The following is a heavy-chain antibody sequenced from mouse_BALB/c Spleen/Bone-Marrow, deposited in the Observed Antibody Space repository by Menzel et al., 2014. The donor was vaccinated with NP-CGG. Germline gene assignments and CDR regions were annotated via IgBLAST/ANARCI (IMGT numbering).Heavy chain of an antibody. CDR3: ARGITTGYFDY. V-gene: IGHV1-54*01. Sequence: QVQLQQSGAELVRPGTSVKVSCKASGNAFSNYLIEWVKQRPGQGLEWIGVINPGSGGTNYNEKFKGKATLTADKSSSTAYMQLSSLTSDDSAVYFCARGITTGYFDYWGQGTTLTVSS. CDR2: INPGSGGT. D-gene: IGHD1-1*01. CDR1: GNAFSNYL. J-gene: IGHJ2*01.